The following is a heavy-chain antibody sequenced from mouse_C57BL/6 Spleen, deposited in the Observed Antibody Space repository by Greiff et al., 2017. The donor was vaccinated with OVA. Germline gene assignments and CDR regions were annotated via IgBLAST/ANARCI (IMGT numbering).Heavy chain of an antibody. CDR1: GYSFTDYN. V-gene: IGHV1-39*01. CDR3: AREVYDYDERGAMDY. D-gene: IGHD2-4*01. Sequence: VHVKQSGPELVKPGASVKISCKASGYSFTDYNMNWVKQSNGKSLEWIGVINPNYGTTSYNQKFKGKATLTVDQSSSTAYMQLNSLTSEDSAVYYCAREVYDYDERGAMDYWGQGTSVTVSS. CDR2: INPNYGTT. J-gene: IGHJ4*01.